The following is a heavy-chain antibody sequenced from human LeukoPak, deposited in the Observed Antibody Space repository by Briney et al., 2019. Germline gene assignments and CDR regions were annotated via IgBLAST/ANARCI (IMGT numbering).Heavy chain of an antibody. CDR1: GDSISSTNYY. J-gene: IGHJ4*02. CDR3: TRVRITWELNN. Sequence: PSETLSLTCTVSGDSISSTNYYWGWIRQPPGKGLEWIGSIYYSGSTYYNPSFKSRVTISVDTSKNQFSLKLRSVTAADTAVYYCTRVRITWELNNWGQGTLVTVSS. CDR2: IYYSGST. V-gene: IGHV4-39*07. D-gene: IGHD1-26*01.